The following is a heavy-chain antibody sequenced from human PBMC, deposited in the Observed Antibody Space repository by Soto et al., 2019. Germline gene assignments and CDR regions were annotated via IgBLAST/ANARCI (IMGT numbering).Heavy chain of an antibody. J-gene: IGHJ6*03. CDR2: IYYSGST. Sequence: SETLSLTCTVSGGSISSSSYYWGWIRQPPGTGLEWIGSIYYSGSTYYNPSLKSRVTISVDTSKNQFSLKLSSVTAADTAVYYCARPAGYCSSTSCFGYYMDVWGKGTTVTVSS. CDR1: GGSISSSSYY. V-gene: IGHV4-39*01. CDR3: ARPAGYCSSTSCFGYYMDV. D-gene: IGHD2-2*01.